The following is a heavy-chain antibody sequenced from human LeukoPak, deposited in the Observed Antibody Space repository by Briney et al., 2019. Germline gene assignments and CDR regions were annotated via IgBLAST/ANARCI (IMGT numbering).Heavy chain of an antibody. Sequence: GGSLRLSCAASGFTFSSYWMHWVRQSPGKGPVWVSRINRDGSSANYADSVKGRFTISRDNAKNTLYLQMNSLRAEDTAVYYCSRRVSAKSLDYWGQGTLVTVSS. CDR1: GFTFSSYW. V-gene: IGHV3-74*01. D-gene: IGHD5-18*01. CDR3: SRRVSAKSLDY. CDR2: INRDGSSA. J-gene: IGHJ4*02.